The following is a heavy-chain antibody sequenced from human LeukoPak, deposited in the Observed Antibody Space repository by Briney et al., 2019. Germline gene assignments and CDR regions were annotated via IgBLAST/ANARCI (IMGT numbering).Heavy chain of an antibody. CDR2: IGTAGDT. CDR1: GFTFSNYD. CDR3: ARGGWFGELLRPFDY. J-gene: IGHJ4*02. Sequence: RGSLRLSCAASGFTFSNYDMHWVRQATGKGLEWVSAIGTAGDTYYSGSVKGRFTISRENAKNSLYLQMNSLKAGDTAVYYCARGGWFGELLRPFDYWGQGSLVTVSS. D-gene: IGHD3-10*01. V-gene: IGHV3-13*01.